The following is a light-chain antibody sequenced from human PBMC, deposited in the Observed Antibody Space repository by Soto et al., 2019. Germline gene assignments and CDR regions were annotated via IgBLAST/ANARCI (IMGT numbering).Light chain of an antibody. CDR3: AAWDDSLSVYV. J-gene: IGLJ1*01. CDR1: ISNIGGNP. V-gene: IGLV1-47*01. Sequence: QSVLTQPPSASGTPGQRVTISCSGSISNIGGNPVYWHQQLPGTAPKLLIFRNNQRPSGVPDRFSDSKSGTSASLAISGLRSEYEADYYCAAWDDSLSVYVFGTGTKV. CDR2: RNN.